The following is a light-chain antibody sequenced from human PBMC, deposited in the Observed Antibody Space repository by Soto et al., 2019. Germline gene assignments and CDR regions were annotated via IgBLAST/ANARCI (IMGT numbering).Light chain of an antibody. Sequence: LSTQSPGTLSFSPGERSTLSCRSTQTVRNNYLAWYQQKPGQAPRLLIYDASSRATGIPDRFSGGGSGTDFTLTISRLEPEDFAVYYCQQFSSYPLTFGGGTKVDIK. CDR3: QQFSSYPLT. CDR1: QTVRNNY. CDR2: DAS. V-gene: IGKV3-20*01. J-gene: IGKJ4*01.